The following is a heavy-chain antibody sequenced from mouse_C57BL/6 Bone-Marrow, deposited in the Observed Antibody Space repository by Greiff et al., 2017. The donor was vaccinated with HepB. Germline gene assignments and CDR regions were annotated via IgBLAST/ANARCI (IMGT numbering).Heavy chain of an antibody. D-gene: IGHD2-5*01. V-gene: IGHV1-54*01. CDR2: INPGSGGT. CDR1: GYAFTNYL. CDR3: ARLRDYSNHGDY. Sequence: QVQLQQSGAELVRPGTSVKVSCKASGYAFTNYLIEWVKQRPGQGLEWIGVINPGSGGTNYNEKFKGKATLTADKSSSTAYMQLSSLTSEDSAVYFCARLRDYSNHGDYWGQGTSVTVSS. J-gene: IGHJ4*01.